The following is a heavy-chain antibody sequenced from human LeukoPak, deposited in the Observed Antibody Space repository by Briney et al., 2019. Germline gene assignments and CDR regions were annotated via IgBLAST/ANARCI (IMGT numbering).Heavy chain of an antibody. Sequence: SETLSLTCTVSGGSISSYYWSWIRQPPGKGLEWIGYIYYSGSTNYNPSLKSRVTISVDTSKNQFSLKLSSVTAADTAVYYCARHGDGDYVVTDWFDPWGQGTLVTVSS. J-gene: IGHJ5*02. CDR3: ARHGDGDYVVTDWFDP. D-gene: IGHD4-17*01. CDR1: GGSISSYY. CDR2: IYYSGST. V-gene: IGHV4-59*08.